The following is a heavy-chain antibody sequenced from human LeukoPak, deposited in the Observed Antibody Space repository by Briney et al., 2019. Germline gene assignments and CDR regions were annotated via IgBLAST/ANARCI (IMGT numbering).Heavy chain of an antibody. J-gene: IGHJ5*02. V-gene: IGHV4-4*07. D-gene: IGHD3-3*01. CDR3: ARESLGDDFWSGYSRWFDP. CDR1: GGSISSYY. Sequence: SETLSLTCTVSGGSISSYYWGWIRQPAGKGLEWIGRIYTSGSTNYNPSLKSRVTMSVDTSKNQFSLKLSSVTAADTAVYYCARESLGDDFWSGYSRWFDPWGQGTLVTVSS. CDR2: IYTSGST.